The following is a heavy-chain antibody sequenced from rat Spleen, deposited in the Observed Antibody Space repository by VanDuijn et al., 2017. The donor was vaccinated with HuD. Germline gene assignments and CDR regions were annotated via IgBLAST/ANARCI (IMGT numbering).Heavy chain of an antibody. CDR2: ISYDGSAT. D-gene: IGHD1-4*01. J-gene: IGHJ2*01. CDR1: GFTFSDYY. CDR3: TRVDYPGIAHYFDY. Sequence: EVQLVESGGGLVQPGRSLKLSCVASGFTFSDYYMAWVRQAPKKGLEWVAYISYDGSATYYRESVKGRFTVSRDNAKRTLYLQMNSLRDEDSATYYCTRVDYPGIAHYFDYWGQGAMVTVSS. V-gene: IGHV5-22*01.